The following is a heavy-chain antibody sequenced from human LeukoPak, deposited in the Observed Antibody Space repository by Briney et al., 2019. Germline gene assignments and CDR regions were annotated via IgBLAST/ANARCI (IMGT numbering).Heavy chain of an antibody. Sequence: GSLRLSCAASGFTFSSYAMSWVRQAPGKGLEWVSAINGIGGSTYYADSVKGRFIISRDNSKNTVYLQMNSLRGEDTAVYYCVRGGASRPDFWGQGTLVTVSS. J-gene: IGHJ4*02. D-gene: IGHD6-6*01. CDR2: INGIGGST. CDR1: GFTFSSYA. V-gene: IGHV3-23*01. CDR3: VRGGASRPDF.